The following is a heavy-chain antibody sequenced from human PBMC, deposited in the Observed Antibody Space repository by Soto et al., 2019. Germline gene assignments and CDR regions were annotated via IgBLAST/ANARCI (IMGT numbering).Heavy chain of an antibody. CDR1: GYTFTTYA. CDR2: IKAGNGNT. D-gene: IGHD1-26*01. CDR3: ARARPRVGATYYWFDP. J-gene: IGHJ5*02. Sequence: ASVKVSCKPSGYTFTTYAIHWVRQAPGQRLEWMGWIKAGNGNTKYSQKFQGRVTITRDTSASTAYTELSSLRSEVTAVYYCARARPRVGATYYWFDPWGQGTLVTVSS. V-gene: IGHV1-3*01.